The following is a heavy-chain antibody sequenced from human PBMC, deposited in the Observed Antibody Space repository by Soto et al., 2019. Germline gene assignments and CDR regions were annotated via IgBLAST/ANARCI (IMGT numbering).Heavy chain of an antibody. CDR3: ARGYCSSTSCFDP. CDR1: GGSISSGGYY. V-gene: IGHV4-31*03. J-gene: IGHJ5*02. Sequence: QVQLQESGPGLVKPSQILSLTCTVSGGSISSGGYYWSWIRQHPGKGLEWIGYIYYSGSTNYNPSLKSRVTISVDTSKNQFSLKLSSVTAADTAVYYCARGYCSSTSCFDPWGQGTLVTVSS. D-gene: IGHD2-2*01. CDR2: IYYSGST.